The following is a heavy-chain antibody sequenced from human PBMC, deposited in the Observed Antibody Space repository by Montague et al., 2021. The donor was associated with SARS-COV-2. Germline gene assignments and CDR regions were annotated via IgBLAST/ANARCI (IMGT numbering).Heavy chain of an antibody. CDR3: ARVSSTALRGVIKTSGYYALDV. Sequence: SETLSLTSSVSGGSLRHSYWTWIRQAPERGLEWIGYIYHTGTTKYNPALQSRLTISVDTAKNQFFLSLTSVTAAATAVYYCARVSSTALRGVIKTSGYYALDVWGPGTTVRVSS. CDR2: IYHTGTT. D-gene: IGHD3-10*01. J-gene: IGHJ6*02. V-gene: IGHV4-4*09. CDR1: GGSLRHSY.